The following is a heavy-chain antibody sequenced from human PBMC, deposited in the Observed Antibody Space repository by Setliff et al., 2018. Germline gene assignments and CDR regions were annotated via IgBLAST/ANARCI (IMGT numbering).Heavy chain of an antibody. V-gene: IGHV1-2*02. CDR3: ARGGGSSSWYDAFDI. J-gene: IGHJ3*02. CDR1: GYTFTGYY. CDR2: XNXXXXXX. D-gene: IGHD6-13*01. Sequence: ASVKVSCKASGYTFTGYYMHWVRQAPGQGLEWMXWXNXXXXXXXXXXXXXXXVXXXXDTSISTAYMELSRLRSDDTAVYYCARGGGSSSWYDAFDIWGQGTMGTV.